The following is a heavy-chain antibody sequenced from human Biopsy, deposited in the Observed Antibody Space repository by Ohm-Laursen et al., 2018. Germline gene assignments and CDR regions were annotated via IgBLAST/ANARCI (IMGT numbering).Heavy chain of an antibody. CDR1: GASLSSHY. CDR2: FYGSGNT. CDR3: AKGITVYGVVLPYYFDD. J-gene: IGHJ4*02. D-gene: IGHD3-3*01. Sequence: SETLSLTCTVSGASLSSHYWSWIRQPPGKGLEWLGYFYGSGNTYYNPSLKSRVTISVDPSKNQFSLKLNAVTAADKAVYYCAKGITVYGVVLPYYFDDWGQGTLVTVSS. V-gene: IGHV4-59*11.